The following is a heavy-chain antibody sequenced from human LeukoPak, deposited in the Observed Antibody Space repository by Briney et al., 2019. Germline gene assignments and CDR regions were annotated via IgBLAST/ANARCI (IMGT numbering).Heavy chain of an antibody. CDR3: ARNAGSYFEFAP. CDR1: GCTFIPYG. CDR2: ISGNSGKT. D-gene: IGHD1-26*01. J-gene: IGHJ5*02. Sequence: ASVTVSCMTSGCTFIPYGLSWVRQAPGQGLEWMGWISGNSGKTHYAQKVQDRVTLTTDTSSTTAYMELRSLRSDDTAMYYCARNAGSYFEFAPWGQGTLVTVSS. V-gene: IGHV1-18*01.